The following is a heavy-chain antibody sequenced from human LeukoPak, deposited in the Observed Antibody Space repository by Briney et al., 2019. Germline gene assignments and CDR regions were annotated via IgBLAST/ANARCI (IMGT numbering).Heavy chain of an antibody. Sequence: GASVKVSCKASGYTFTSYYMHWVRQAPGQGLEWMGWISAYNGNTNYAQKLQGRVTMTTDTSTSTAYMELRSLRSDDTAVYYCARDRCSGGSCLYYYYYMDVWGKGTTVTISS. CDR2: ISAYNGNT. CDR1: GYTFTSYY. CDR3: ARDRCSGGSCLYYYYYMDV. D-gene: IGHD2-15*01. J-gene: IGHJ6*03. V-gene: IGHV1-18*04.